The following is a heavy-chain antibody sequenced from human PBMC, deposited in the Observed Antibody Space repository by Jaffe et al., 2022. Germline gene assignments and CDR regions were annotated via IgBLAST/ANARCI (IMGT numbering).Heavy chain of an antibody. V-gene: IGHV3-23*01. CDR2: ISGSGGST. Sequence: EVQLLESGGGLVQPGGSLRLSCAASGFTFSSYAMSWVRQAPGKGLEWVSAISGSGGSTYYADSVKGRFTISRDNSKNTLYLQMNSLRAEDTAVYYCAKGSRSSGSGSYYNPSNWFDPWGQGTLVTVSS. CDR3: AKGSRSSGSGSYYNPSNWFDP. D-gene: IGHD3-10*01. CDR1: GFTFSSYA. J-gene: IGHJ5*02.